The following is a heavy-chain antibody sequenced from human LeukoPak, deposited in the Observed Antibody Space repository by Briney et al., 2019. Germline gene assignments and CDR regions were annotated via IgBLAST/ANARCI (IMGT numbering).Heavy chain of an antibody. CDR1: GYSISSGYY. V-gene: IGHV4-38-2*01. D-gene: IGHD3-10*01. CDR2: IYHSGST. CDR3: ARGPYLWFGELLY. J-gene: IGHJ4*02. Sequence: MTSETLSLTCAVSGYSISSGYYWGWIRQPPGKGLEWIGSIYHSGSTYYNPSLKSRFTISEDTSKKPFSLKLSSVTAADTAVYYCARGPYLWFGELLYWGQGTLVTVPS.